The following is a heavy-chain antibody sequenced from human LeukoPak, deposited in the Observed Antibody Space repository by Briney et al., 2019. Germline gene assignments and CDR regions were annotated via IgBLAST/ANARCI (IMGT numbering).Heavy chain of an antibody. CDR2: IIPILGIA. Sequence: SVKVSCKASGGTFSSYAISWVRQAPGQGLEWMGRIIPILGIANYAQKFQGRVTITADKSTSTAYMELSSLRSEDTAVYYRARGRSIAAAGTRFDYWGQGTLVTVSS. J-gene: IGHJ4*02. V-gene: IGHV1-69*04. CDR1: GGTFSSYA. D-gene: IGHD6-13*01. CDR3: ARGRSIAAAGTRFDY.